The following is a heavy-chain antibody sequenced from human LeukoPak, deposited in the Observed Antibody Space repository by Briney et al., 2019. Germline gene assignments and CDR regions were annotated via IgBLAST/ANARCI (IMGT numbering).Heavy chain of an antibody. D-gene: IGHD3-22*01. J-gene: IGHJ2*01. CDR1: GGSFSGYY. V-gene: IGHV4-34*01. CDR2: INHSGST. CDR3: ARCGTGYYDSSGYPAFDL. Sequence: SETLSLTCAVYGGSFSGYYWSWIRQPPGKGLEWIGEINHSGSTNYNPSLKSRVTISVDTSKNQFSLKLSSVTAADTAVYYCARCGTGYYDSSGYPAFDLWGRGTLVTVSS.